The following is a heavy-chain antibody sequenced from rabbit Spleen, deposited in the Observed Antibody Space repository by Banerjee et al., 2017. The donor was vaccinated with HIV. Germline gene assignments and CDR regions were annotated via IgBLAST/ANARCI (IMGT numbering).Heavy chain of an antibody. V-gene: IGHV1S40*01. J-gene: IGHJ4*01. Sequence: QSLEESGGDLVKPGASLTLTCIASGVSFSGSSYMCWVRQAPGKGLEWIACIDTGSSGFTYFASWAKGRFTFSKTSSTTVTLQMTSLTAADTATYFCARDLDGVIGWNFGWWGQGTLVTVS. D-gene: IGHD1-1*01. CDR2: IDTGSSGFT. CDR1: GVSFSGSSY. CDR3: ARDLDGVIGWNFGW.